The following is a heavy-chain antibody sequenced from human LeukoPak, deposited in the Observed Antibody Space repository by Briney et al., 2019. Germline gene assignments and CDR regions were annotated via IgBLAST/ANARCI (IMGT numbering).Heavy chain of an antibody. Sequence: PSETLSLTCTVSGYSISSGYFWGWIRQPPGKGLEWIAIIHSGESPYYSPSLESRVTMAIDTSKNQLSLKLSSVTAADTAVYYCARDPDPLWWLFDYWGQGTLVTVSS. D-gene: IGHD2-21*01. CDR2: IHSGESP. J-gene: IGHJ4*02. CDR3: ARDPDPLWWLFDY. CDR1: GYSISSGYF. V-gene: IGHV4-38-2*02.